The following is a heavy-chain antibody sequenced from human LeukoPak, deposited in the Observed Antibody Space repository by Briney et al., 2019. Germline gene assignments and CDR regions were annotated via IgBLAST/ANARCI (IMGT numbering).Heavy chain of an antibody. Sequence: SETLSFTCTVSGGSISSYYWSWIRQPPGKGLEWIGYIYYSGSTNYNPSLKSRVTISVDTSKNQFSLKLSSVTAAGTAVYYCARRGIGVYYFDYWGQGTLVTVSS. CDR1: GGSISSYY. D-gene: IGHD2-21*01. CDR3: ARRGIGVYYFDY. J-gene: IGHJ4*02. V-gene: IGHV4-59*12. CDR2: IYYSGST.